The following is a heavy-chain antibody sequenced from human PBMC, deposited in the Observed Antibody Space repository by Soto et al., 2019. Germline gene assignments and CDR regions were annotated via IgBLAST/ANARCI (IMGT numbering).Heavy chain of an antibody. CDR3: ARDNIPWGISTTSNDAFDI. CDR1: GGTFSSYA. V-gene: IGHV1-69*12. J-gene: IGHJ3*02. D-gene: IGHD2-2*01. Sequence: QVQLVQSGAEVKKPGSSVKVSCKASGGTFSSYAISWVRQAPGQGLEWMGGIIPIFGTANYAQKFQGRVTITADEXXSXAXXELSSLRSEDTAVYYCARDNIPWGISTTSNDAFDIWGQGTMVTVSS. CDR2: IIPIFGTA.